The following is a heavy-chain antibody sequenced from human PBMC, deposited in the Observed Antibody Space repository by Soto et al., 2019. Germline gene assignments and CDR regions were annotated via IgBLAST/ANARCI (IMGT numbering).Heavy chain of an antibody. D-gene: IGHD6-19*01. J-gene: IGHJ4*02. Sequence: SVKVSCKASGGSFSTLGINWVRQAPGQGLEWMGGIIPLFGKARYAETSQGRVTITADTSTGKAYMEVSSLRSDDTAVFYCATAHNSGWYFFDYWGPGTLVTVHS. CDR2: IIPLFGKA. V-gene: IGHV1-69*06. CDR3: ATAHNSGWYFFDY. CDR1: GGSFSTLG.